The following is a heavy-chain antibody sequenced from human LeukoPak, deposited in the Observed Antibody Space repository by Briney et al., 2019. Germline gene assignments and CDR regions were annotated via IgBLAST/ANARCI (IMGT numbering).Heavy chain of an antibody. CDR3: ARTYCSGGSCHFDY. Sequence: KPSETLSLTCTVSGGSIISSTYYWGWIRQPPGKGLEWIGSIYYSGTTYYNPSLKSRVTISVDTSRNQFSLKLSSVTAADTAVYYCARTYCSGGSCHFDYWGQGTLVTVSS. CDR2: IYYSGTT. J-gene: IGHJ4*02. V-gene: IGHV4-39*01. D-gene: IGHD2-15*01. CDR1: GGSIISSTYY.